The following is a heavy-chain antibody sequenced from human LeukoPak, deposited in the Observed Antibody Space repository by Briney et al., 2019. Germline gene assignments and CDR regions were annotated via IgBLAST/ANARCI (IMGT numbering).Heavy chain of an antibody. Sequence: GGSLRLSCVASGFTFSNYPMLWIRQAPGKGMECVSGIRGSGVSTYYADSVKGRFTISRDNSKNTLFLQMNSLRADDTARYYCAKGPEYRAAVHWLDSWGQGTLVTVSS. D-gene: IGHD2/OR15-2a*01. CDR3: AKGPEYRAAVHWLDS. J-gene: IGHJ5*01. V-gene: IGHV3-23*01. CDR1: GFTFSNYP. CDR2: IRGSGVST.